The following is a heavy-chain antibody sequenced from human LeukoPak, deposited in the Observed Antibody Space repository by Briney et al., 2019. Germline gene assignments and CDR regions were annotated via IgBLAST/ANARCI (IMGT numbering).Heavy chain of an antibody. CDR1: GLTFSTSG. CDR2: IRHDGSNK. V-gene: IGHV3-30*02. Sequence: GGSLRLSCAASGLTFSTSGMHWVRQSPGKGLEWVAFIRHDGSNKYYADSVKGRFIISRDNSKHTVYLQMDSLRGEDTAVYYCARDKGSTCIDNWGQGTLITVSS. J-gene: IGHJ4*02. CDR3: ARDKGSTCIDN.